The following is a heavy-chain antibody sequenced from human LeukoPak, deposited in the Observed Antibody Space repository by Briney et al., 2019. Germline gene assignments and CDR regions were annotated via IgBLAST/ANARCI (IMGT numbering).Heavy chain of an antibody. V-gene: IGHV1-2*02. J-gene: IGHJ4*02. D-gene: IGHD2-15*01. CDR2: INPNSGGT. CDR3: ARDDGFCRGVACYGKFDY. CDR1: GYTFTGYY. Sequence: ASVKVSCKASGYTFTGYYLHWVRQRPGQGLEWMGWINPNSGGTNYAQKFQGRVTMTRDTSISTAYMELSRLTSDDTAVYYCARDDGFCRGVACYGKFDYWGQGTLVTVSS.